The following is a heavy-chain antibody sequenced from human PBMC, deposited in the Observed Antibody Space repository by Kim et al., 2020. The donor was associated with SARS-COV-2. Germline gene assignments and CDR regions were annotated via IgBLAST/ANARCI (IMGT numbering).Heavy chain of an antibody. V-gene: IGHV1-69*04. D-gene: IGHD3-3*01. CDR1: GGTFSSYA. CDR3: ARGASRFSLEWLSTFYYYGMDV. J-gene: IGHJ6*02. CDR2: IIPILGIA. Sequence: SVKVSCKASGGTFSSYAISWVRQAPGQGLEWMGRIIPILGIANYAQKFQGRVTITADKSTSTDYMELSSLRSEDTAVYYCARGASRFSLEWLSTFYYYGMDVWGQGTTVTVSS.